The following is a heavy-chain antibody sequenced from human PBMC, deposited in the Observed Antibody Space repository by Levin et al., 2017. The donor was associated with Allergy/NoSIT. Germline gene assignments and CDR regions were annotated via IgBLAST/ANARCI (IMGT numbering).Heavy chain of an antibody. J-gene: IGHJ4*02. CDR1: GYTFNTYA. V-gene: IGHV7-4-1*02. CDR3: ARVAGYCSSTKCLGH. CDR2: INTNTGNP. D-gene: IGHD2-2*01. Sequence: AASVKVSCKTSGYTFNTYAINWVRQAPGQGLEWMGWINTNTGNPTYAQGFTGRFVFSLDTSVSTAYLQISSLKAEDAAVYYCARVAGYCSSTKCLGHWGQGTLVTVSS.